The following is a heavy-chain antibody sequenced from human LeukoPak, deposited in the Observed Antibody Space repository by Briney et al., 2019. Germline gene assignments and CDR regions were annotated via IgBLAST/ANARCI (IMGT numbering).Heavy chain of an antibody. D-gene: IGHD3-16*01. CDR2: VGGSGGNT. CDR3: AKVGALGYYFDY. V-gene: IGHV3-23*01. Sequence: GGSLRLSCAAFGFTFSSSAMSWVRQAPGEGLEWVSAVGGSGGNTYYADSVKGRFTISRDNSKNTLYLQMNSLRVEDTAVYYCAKVGALGYYFDYWGQGTLATVSS. CDR1: GFTFSSSA. J-gene: IGHJ4*02.